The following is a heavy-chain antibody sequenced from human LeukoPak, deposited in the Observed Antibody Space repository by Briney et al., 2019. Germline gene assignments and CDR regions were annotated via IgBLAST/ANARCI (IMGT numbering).Heavy chain of an antibody. CDR2: IYINGNT. Sequence: ASETLSLTCTVSGGSITSGSYYWTWIRQSAGKGLEWIGRIYINGNTNYNPSLKGRVTISVDTSKNQFSLKLSSVTAADTAVYYCAGAFDYWGQGTLVTVSS. J-gene: IGHJ4*02. V-gene: IGHV4-61*02. CDR1: GGSITSGSYY. CDR3: AGAFDY.